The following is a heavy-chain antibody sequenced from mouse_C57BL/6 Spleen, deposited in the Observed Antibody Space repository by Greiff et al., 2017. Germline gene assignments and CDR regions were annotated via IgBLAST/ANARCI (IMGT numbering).Heavy chain of an antibody. V-gene: IGHV5-4*01. Sequence: EVQLVESGGGLVKPGGSLKLSCAASGFTFSSYAMSWVRQTPEKRLEWVATISDGGSYTYYPDNVKGRFTIYRDNAKNNLYLQMSHLKSEDTAMYYCAREYSNYVFFDYWGQGTTLTVSS. D-gene: IGHD2-5*01. CDR3: AREYSNYVFFDY. CDR2: ISDGGSYT. CDR1: GFTFSSYA. J-gene: IGHJ2*01.